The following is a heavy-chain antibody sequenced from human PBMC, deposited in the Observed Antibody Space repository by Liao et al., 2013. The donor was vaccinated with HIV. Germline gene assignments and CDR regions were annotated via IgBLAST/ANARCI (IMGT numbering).Heavy chain of an antibody. J-gene: IGHJ4*02. D-gene: IGHD3-3*01. CDR1: GGSISSYY. CDR3: ARDPNFWSGPGY. CDR2: IYYSGST. V-gene: IGHV4-59*12. Sequence: QVQLQESGPGLVKPSETLSLTCTVSGGSISSYYWSWIRQPPGKGLEWIGYIYYSGSTNYNPSLNPSLKSRVTISVDTSKNQFSLNLNSVTAADTAVYYCARDPNFWSGPGYWGRGTLVTVSS.